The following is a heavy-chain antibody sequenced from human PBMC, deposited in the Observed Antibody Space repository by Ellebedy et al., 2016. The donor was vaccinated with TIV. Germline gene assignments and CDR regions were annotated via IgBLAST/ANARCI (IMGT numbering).Heavy chain of an antibody. CDR3: ARGPTPRYSGGWESPGAFDY. CDR2: IYYSGST. D-gene: IGHD6-19*01. J-gene: IGHJ4*02. V-gene: IGHV4-59*01. CDR1: GGSISSYY. Sequence: SETLSLTXTVSGGSISSYYWSWIRQPPGKGLEWIGYIYYSGSTNYNPSLKSRVTISVDTSKNQFSLKLSSVTAADTAVYYCARGPTPRYSGGWESPGAFDYWGQGTLVTVSS.